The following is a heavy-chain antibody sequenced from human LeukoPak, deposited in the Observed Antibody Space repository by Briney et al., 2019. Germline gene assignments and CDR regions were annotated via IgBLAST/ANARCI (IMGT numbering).Heavy chain of an antibody. J-gene: IGHJ4*02. Sequence: SETLSLTCAVYGGSFSGYYWSWIRQPPGKGLEWIGEINHSGSTNYNPSLKSRVTISVDTSKNQFSLKLSSVTAADTAVYYCARKPGYYYDSSGYADYWGQGTLVTVSS. V-gene: IGHV4-34*01. CDR3: ARKPGYYYDSSGYADY. CDR2: INHSGST. CDR1: GGSFSGYY. D-gene: IGHD3-22*01.